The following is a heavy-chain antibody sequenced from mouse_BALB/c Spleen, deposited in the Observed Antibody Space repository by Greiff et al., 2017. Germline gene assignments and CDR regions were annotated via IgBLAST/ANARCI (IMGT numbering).Heavy chain of an antibody. CDR2: ISSGGST. V-gene: IGHV5-6-5*01. CDR1: GFTFSSYA. D-gene: IGHD3-3*01. J-gene: IGHJ4*01. Sequence: DVMLVESGGGLVKPGGSLKLSCAASGFTFSSYAMSWVRQTPEKRLEWVASISSGGSTYYPDSVKGRFTISRDNARNILYLQMSSLRSEDTAMYYCARSGDAPMDYWGQGTSVTVSS. CDR3: ARSGDAPMDY.